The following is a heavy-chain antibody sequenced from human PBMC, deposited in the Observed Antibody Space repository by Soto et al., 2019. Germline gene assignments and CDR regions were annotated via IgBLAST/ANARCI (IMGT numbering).Heavy chain of an antibody. D-gene: IGHD2-15*01. CDR1: GGSISSSSYY. J-gene: IGHJ6*02. Sequence: PSETLSLTCTVSGGSISSSSYYWGWIRQPPGKGLEWIGSIYYSGSTYYNPSLKSRVTISVDTSKNQFSLKLSSVTAADTAVYYCARQPTMVGHYYYYGMDVWGQGTTVTVSS. CDR2: IYYSGST. CDR3: ARQPTMVGHYYYYGMDV. V-gene: IGHV4-39*01.